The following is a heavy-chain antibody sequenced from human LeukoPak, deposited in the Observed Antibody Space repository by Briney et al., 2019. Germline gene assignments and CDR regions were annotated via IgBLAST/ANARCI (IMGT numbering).Heavy chain of an antibody. CDR2: ISSSSSYI. J-gene: IGHJ4*02. Sequence: GGSLRLSCAASGFTFSSYSMKWVRQAPGRGLEWVSFISSSSSYIYYADSVKGRFTISRDNAKNSLYLQMNSLRAEDTAVYYCARGTMFPYYFDYWGQGTLVTVSS. V-gene: IGHV3-21*01. CDR3: ARGTMFPYYFDY. D-gene: IGHD3-10*02. CDR1: GFTFSSYS.